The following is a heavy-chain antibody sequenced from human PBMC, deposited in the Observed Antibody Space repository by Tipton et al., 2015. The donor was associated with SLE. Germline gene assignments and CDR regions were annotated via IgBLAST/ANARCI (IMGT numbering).Heavy chain of an antibody. D-gene: IGHD6-13*01. CDR2: MFSSGDT. CDR1: GGSLSGYW. V-gene: IGHV4-4*07. J-gene: IGHJ3*01. CDR3: ARENVAADGALDV. Sequence: TLSLTCTVYGGSLSGYWWSWIRQSPGKGLEWIGRMFSSGDTNYNPSLKSRLTMSVDTSKNQFSLTVNSVTAADTAVYYCARENVAADGALDVWGQGTMVTVSS.